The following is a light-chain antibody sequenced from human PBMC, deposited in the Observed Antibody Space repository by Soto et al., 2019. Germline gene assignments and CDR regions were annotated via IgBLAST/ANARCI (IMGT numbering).Light chain of an antibody. J-gene: IGKJ1*01. CDR1: ESVSNSY. CDR2: GAS. Sequence: EIVLTQSPGTLSLSPGERAALSCRASESVSNSYLAWYQQKPGQAPRLLIYGASSRATGIPDRFSGSGSGTDFTLTISRLEPEDFAVYYCQQYSGSPVTFGQGTKVEIK. V-gene: IGKV3-20*01. CDR3: QQYSGSPVT.